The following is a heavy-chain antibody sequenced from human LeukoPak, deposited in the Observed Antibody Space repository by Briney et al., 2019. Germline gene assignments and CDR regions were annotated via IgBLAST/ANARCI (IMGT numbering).Heavy chain of an antibody. CDR2: INIGGTNT. CDR3: ATDGAGFDT. Sequence: GGSLRLSCAASGFTFNDYYMSWIRQAPGKGLEWLSYINIGGTNTHYADSVKGRFTISRDNAKKSLNLEMNNLRAEDTAVYYCATDGAGFDTWGQGVLVTVSS. V-gene: IGHV3-11*01. CDR1: GFTFNDYY. J-gene: IGHJ5*02.